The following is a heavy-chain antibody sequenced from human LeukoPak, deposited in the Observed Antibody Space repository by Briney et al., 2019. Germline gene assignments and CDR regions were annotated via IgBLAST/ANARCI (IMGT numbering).Heavy chain of an antibody. CDR1: GGSLSSYY. V-gene: IGHV4-59*01. D-gene: IGHD4-23*01. CDR3: ARDYGGYNDAFDI. CDR2: IYYSGST. J-gene: IGHJ3*02. Sequence: SETLSLTCIVSGGSLSSYYWSWIRQPPGKGLEWIGYIYYSGSTNYNPSLKSRVTISVGTSKNQFSLKLSSVTAADTAVYYCARDYGGYNDAFDIWGQGTMVTVSS.